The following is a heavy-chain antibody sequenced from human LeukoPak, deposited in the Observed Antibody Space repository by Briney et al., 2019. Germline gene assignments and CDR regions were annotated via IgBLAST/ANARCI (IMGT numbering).Heavy chain of an antibody. CDR3: ARAHSSSFDY. J-gene: IGHJ4*02. Sequence: PSETLSLTCTVSGGSISSYYWSWIRQPPGKGLEWIGYIYYSGSTNYNPSLKSRVTISVDTSKNQFSLKLSSVTAADTAVYYCARAHSSSFDYWGQGTLVTVSS. CDR1: GGSISSYY. CDR2: IYYSGST. D-gene: IGHD6-6*01. V-gene: IGHV4-59*08.